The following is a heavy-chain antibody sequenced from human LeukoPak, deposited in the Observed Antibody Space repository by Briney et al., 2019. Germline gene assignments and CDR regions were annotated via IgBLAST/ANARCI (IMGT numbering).Heavy chain of an antibody. CDR3: ARPPFGSESYLNY. CDR1: GVSFSGYY. V-gene: IGHV4-34*01. Sequence: PSETLSLTCAVYGVSFSGYYWSWIRQPPGKGLEWIGEINHSGSTNYNPSLKSRVTISVDTSKNQFSLKLNSVTAADMAVYYCARPPFGSESYLNYWGQGTLVTVSS. CDR2: INHSGST. D-gene: IGHD3-10*01. J-gene: IGHJ4*02.